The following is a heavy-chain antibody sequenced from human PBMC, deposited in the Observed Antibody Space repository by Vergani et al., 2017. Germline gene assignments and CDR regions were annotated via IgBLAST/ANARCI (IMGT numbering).Heavy chain of an antibody. CDR1: GGSISSYY. D-gene: IGHD1-26*01. J-gene: IGHJ3*02. CDR2: IYYSGST. V-gene: IGHV4-59*01. CDR3: ARDLQWEPSGPAFDI. Sequence: QVQLQESGPGLVKPSETLSLTCTVSGGSISSYYWSWIRQPPGKGLEWIGYIYYSGSTNYNPSLKSRVTISVDTSKNQFSLKLSSVTAADTAVYYCARDLQWEPSGPAFDIWGQGTMVTVSS.